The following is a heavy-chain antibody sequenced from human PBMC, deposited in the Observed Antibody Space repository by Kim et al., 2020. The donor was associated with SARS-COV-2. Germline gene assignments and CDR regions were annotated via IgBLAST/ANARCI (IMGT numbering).Heavy chain of an antibody. Sequence: ASVKVSCKASGYTFTDYYIHWVRQAPGQGLEWMGWINPYSGDTTYAQKFQGRVTMTRDTSISTHYVELSSLRSDDTAVYYCARSAHFWSGHYLDFWGQGTLLTV. D-gene: IGHD3-3*01. CDR3: ARSAHFWSGHYLDF. J-gene: IGHJ4*02. CDR1: GYTFTDYY. CDR2: INPYSGDT. V-gene: IGHV1-2*02.